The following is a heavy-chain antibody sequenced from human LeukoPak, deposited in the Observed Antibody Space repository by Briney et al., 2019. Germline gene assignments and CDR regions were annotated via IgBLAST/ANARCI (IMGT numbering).Heavy chain of an antibody. CDR3: ARDWTYGDYEDYFDY. V-gene: IGHV1-69*13. Sequence: ASVKVSCKASGYTFTSYGISWVRQAPGQGLEWMGGIIPIFGTANYAQKFQGRVTITADESTSTAYMELSSLRSEDTAVYYCARDWTYGDYEDYFDYWGQGTLVTVSS. D-gene: IGHD4-17*01. J-gene: IGHJ4*02. CDR2: IIPIFGTA. CDR1: GYTFTSYG.